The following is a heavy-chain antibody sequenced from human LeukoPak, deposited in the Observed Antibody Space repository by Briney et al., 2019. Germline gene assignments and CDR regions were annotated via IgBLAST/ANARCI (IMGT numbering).Heavy chain of an antibody. J-gene: IGHJ1*01. D-gene: IGHD6-6*01. CDR2: ISGSGGST. V-gene: IGHV3-23*01. CDR3: AKDEYSSSSVLTEYFQH. CDR1: GFTFSSYA. Sequence: GSLRLSCAASGFTFSSYAMSWVRQAPGKGLEWVSAISGSGGSTYYADSVKGRFTISRDNSKNTLYLQMNSLRAEDTAVYYCAKDEYSSSSVLTEYFQHWGQGTLVTVSS.